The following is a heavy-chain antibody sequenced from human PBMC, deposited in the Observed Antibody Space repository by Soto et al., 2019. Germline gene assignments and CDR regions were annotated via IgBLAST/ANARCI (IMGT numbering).Heavy chain of an antibody. CDR2: IYNSGST. D-gene: IGHD5-18*01. V-gene: IGHV4-30-4*01. CDR3: VRGRGYSYGIDY. Sequence: QVQLQESGPGLVKPSQTLSLTCTVSGGSISSGDHYWGWIRQPPGRGLEWFGHIYNSGSTYYNPSLKSRAIISVDTSKNQFSLKLSSVTAADTAVYYCVRGRGYSYGIDYWGQGTLVTVSS. J-gene: IGHJ4*02. CDR1: GGSISSGDHY.